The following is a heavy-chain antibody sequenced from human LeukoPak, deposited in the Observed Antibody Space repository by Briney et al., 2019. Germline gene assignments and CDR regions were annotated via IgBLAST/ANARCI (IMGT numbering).Heavy chain of an antibody. CDR1: GFTFGDYA. CDR2: IRSKAYGGTT. CDR3: TRAMMVRGVIITHPNFDY. D-gene: IGHD3-10*01. J-gene: IGHJ4*02. V-gene: IGHV3-49*03. Sequence: GRSLRLSCTASGFTFGDYAMSWFRQAPGKGLEWVGFIRSKAYGGTTEYAASVKGRFTISRDDSKSIAYLQMNSLKTEDTAVYYCTRAMMVRGVIITHPNFDYWGRGTLVTVSS.